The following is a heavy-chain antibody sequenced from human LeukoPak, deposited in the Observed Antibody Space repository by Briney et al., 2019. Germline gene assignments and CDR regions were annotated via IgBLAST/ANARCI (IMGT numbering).Heavy chain of an antibody. J-gene: IGHJ4*02. CDR2: IYYSGST. V-gene: IGHV4-39*07. CDR3: ARGASNYDFWGGYYKKRGYKLLFYDY. D-gene: IGHD3-3*01. Sequence: SETLSLTCTVSGGSISSSSYYWGWIRQPPGKGLEWIGSIYYSGSTYYNPSLKSRVTISVDTSKNQFSLKLSSVTAADTAVYYCARGASNYDFWGGYYKKRGYKLLFYDYWGQGTLVTVSS. CDR1: GGSISSSSYY.